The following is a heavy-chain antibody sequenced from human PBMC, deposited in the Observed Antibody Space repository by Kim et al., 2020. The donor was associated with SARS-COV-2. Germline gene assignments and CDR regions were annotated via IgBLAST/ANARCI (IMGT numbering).Heavy chain of an antibody. Sequence: SETLSLTCAVYGGSFSGYYWSWIRQPPGKGLEWIGEINHSGSTNYNPSLKSRVTISVDTSKNQFSLKLSSVTAADTAVYYCARGSRGGYYGSGSYRYYG. V-gene: IGHV4-34*01. CDR3: ARGSRGGYYGSGSYRYYG. CDR1: GGSFSGYY. CDR2: INHSGST. J-gene: IGHJ6*01. D-gene: IGHD3-10*01.